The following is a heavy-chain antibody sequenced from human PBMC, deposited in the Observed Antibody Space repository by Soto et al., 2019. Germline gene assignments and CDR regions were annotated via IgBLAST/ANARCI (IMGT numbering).Heavy chain of an antibody. CDR2: ISGSGGST. V-gene: IGHV3-23*01. D-gene: IGHD3-22*01. J-gene: IGHJ4*02. Sequence: RLSCAASGFTFSSYAMSWVRQAPGKGLEWVSAISGSGGSTYYADSVKGRFTISRDNSKNTLYLQMNSLRAEDTAVYYCAKDHYDSSAITGVYFDYWGQGALVTVS. CDR3: AKDHYDSSAITGVYFDY. CDR1: GFTFSSYA.